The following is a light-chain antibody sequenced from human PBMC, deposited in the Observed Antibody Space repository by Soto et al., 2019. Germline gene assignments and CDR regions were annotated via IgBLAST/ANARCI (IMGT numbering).Light chain of an antibody. CDR1: ISDVGVYNY. CDR2: EVN. J-gene: IGLJ2*01. V-gene: IGLV2-14*01. Sequence: QSALTQPASVSGSPGQSITISCTGTISDVGVYNYVSCYQQHPDTAPILMIYEVNHRPSGVSNRFSVSKSGNTASLTLSGLEAQDEDDYYCSSYTGSSPLLIFGGGTKLTVL. CDR3: SSYTGSSPLLI.